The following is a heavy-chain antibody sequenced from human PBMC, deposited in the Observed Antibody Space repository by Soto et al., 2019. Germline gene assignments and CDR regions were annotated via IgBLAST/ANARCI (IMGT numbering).Heavy chain of an antibody. D-gene: IGHD5-18*01. Sequence: QVQLVESGGGVVQPGRSLRLSCAASGFTFSSYGMHCVRQAPGTGQEWVSVIWYDGRNNYYADSVKSRFTISRDNSKNTLYLQMKNLRAEDTAVYYCARADLDTAMTISFDDWGQGTLVTVSS. CDR1: GFTFSSYG. J-gene: IGHJ4*02. CDR2: IWYDGRNN. CDR3: ARADLDTAMTISFDD. V-gene: IGHV3-33*01.